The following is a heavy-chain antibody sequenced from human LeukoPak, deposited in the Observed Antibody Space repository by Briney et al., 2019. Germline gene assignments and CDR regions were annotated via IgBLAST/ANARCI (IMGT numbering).Heavy chain of an antibody. CDR2: IIPIFGTA. J-gene: IGHJ4*02. Sequence: SVKVSCEASGGTFSSYAISWVRQAPGQGLEWMGGIIPIFGTANYAQKFQGRVTITADESTSTAYMELSSLRSEDTAVYYCARAPRPYGSGSYLSDYWGQGTLVTVSS. CDR3: ARAPRPYGSGSYLSDY. CDR1: GGTFSSYA. D-gene: IGHD3-10*01. V-gene: IGHV1-69*13.